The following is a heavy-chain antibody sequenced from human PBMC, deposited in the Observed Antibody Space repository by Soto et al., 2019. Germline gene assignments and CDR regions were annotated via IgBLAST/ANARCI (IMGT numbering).Heavy chain of an antibody. CDR2: IIPILGIA. Sequence: VKVSCKASGGTFSSYTISWVRQAPGQGLEWMGRIIPILGIANYAQKFQGRVTITADESTSTAYMELSSLRSEDTAVYYCARGAYDILTGYSPGYYYYGMDVWGQGTTVTVSS. D-gene: IGHD3-9*01. CDR3: ARGAYDILTGYSPGYYYYGMDV. CDR1: GGTFSSYT. V-gene: IGHV1-69*02. J-gene: IGHJ6*02.